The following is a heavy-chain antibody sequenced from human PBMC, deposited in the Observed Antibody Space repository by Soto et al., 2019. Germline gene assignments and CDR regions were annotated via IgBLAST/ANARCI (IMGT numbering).Heavy chain of an antibody. D-gene: IGHD6-19*01. CDR1: GAALSSGVYF. CDR3: TRAQSDDNYFDP. CDR2: IYYSGGT. J-gene: IGHJ5*02. Sequence: SETLSLTCTISGAALSSGVYFYTWVRQPPGKGLEWLGYIYYSGGTNYNPSLKSRVTISLDKSKSQFSLRLISVTAADTAVYYCTRAQSDDNYFDPWGQGTLVTVSS. V-gene: IGHV4-61*08.